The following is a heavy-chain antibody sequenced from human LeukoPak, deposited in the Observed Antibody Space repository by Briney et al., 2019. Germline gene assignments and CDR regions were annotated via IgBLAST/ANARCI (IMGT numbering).Heavy chain of an antibody. CDR3: ASTRLDAQGWYGLDYYYYGMDV. CDR1: GGTFSSYA. J-gene: IGHJ6*02. D-gene: IGHD2-15*01. V-gene: IGHV1-69*04. CDR2: IIPILGMA. Sequence: EASVKVSCKASGGTFSSYAISWVRQAPGQGLEWMGGIIPILGMANYAQKFQGRVTITADKSTSTAYMELSSLRSEDTAVYYCASTRLDAQGWYGLDYYYYGMDVWGQGTTVTVSS.